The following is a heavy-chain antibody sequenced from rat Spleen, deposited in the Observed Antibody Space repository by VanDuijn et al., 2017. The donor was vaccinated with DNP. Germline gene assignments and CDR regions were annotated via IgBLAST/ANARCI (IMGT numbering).Heavy chain of an antibody. Sequence: EVQLQESGPGLVKPSQSLSLTCSVTGFSITSNYWGWIRKFPGNKMELMGYMSYSGSTSYNPSLKSRLSITRDTSKNQFFLQLNSVTTEDTATYYCARWGWGAGGYFDYWGQGVMVTVSS. V-gene: IGHV3-1*01. CDR2: MSYSGST. CDR1: GFSITSNY. CDR3: ARWGWGAGGYFDY. D-gene: IGHD1-2*01. J-gene: IGHJ2*01.